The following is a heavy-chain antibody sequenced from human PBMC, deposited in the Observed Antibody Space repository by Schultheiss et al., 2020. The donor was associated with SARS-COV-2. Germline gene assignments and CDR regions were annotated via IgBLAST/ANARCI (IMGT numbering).Heavy chain of an antibody. Sequence: SETLSLTLTVSGYSISSGYYWGWIRQPPGKGLEWIGSIYYSGSTYYNPSLKSRVTISVDTSKNQFSLKLSSVTAADTAVYYCARQSSWYVRAFDYWGQGTLVTVSS. J-gene: IGHJ4*02. CDR1: GYSISSGYY. D-gene: IGHD6-13*01. CDR2: IYYSGST. CDR3: ARQSSWYVRAFDY. V-gene: IGHV4-38-2*02.